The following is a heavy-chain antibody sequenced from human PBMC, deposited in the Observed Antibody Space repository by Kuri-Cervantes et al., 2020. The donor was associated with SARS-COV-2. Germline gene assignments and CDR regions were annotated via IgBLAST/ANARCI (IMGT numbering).Heavy chain of an antibody. D-gene: IGHD1-20*01. CDR3: VKVGYNWNRYYYYGMDV. J-gene: IGHJ6*02. CDR1: GFTFSSYE. CDR2: ISSSGSTI. Sequence: GESLKISCAASGFTFSSYEMNWVRQAPGKGLEWVSYISSSGSTIYYADSVKGRLTISRDNSKNTLYLQMSSLRAEDTAVYYCVKVGYNWNRYYYYGMDVWGQGTTVTVSS. V-gene: IGHV3-48*01.